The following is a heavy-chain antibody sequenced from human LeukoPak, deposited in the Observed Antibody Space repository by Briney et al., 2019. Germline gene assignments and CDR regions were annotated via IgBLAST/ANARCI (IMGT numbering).Heavy chain of an antibody. Sequence: GGSLRLSCAASGFTFSSYSMNWVRQAPGKGLEWVSSISSSSSFIYYADSVKGRFTISRDDAKNSLYLQMNSLRAEDTAVYYCARRDGYNLYYFDYWGQGTLVTVSS. CDR1: GFTFSSYS. J-gene: IGHJ4*02. CDR2: ISSSSSFI. D-gene: IGHD5-24*01. V-gene: IGHV3-21*01. CDR3: ARRDGYNLYYFDY.